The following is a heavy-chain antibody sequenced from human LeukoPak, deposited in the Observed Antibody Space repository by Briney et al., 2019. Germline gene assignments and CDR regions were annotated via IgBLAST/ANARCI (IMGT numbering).Heavy chain of an antibody. D-gene: IGHD3-10*01. V-gene: IGHV4-34*01. CDR3: ARTGGYASGTYHPFDY. Sequence: SETLSLTCAVYGGSFSAYYWSWIRQPPGKGLEWIGEINHSGSTNYNPSLRSRVIISVDTSKEQFPLKVSSVTAADTAVYYCARTGGYASGTYHPFDYWGQGTLVTVSS. CDR1: GGSFSAYY. J-gene: IGHJ4*02. CDR2: INHSGST.